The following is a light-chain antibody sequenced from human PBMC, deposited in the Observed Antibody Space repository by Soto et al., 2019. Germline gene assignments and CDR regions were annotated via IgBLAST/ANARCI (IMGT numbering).Light chain of an antibody. V-gene: IGLV2-14*01. CDR3: SSYTSSDTLV. Sequence: QSVLTQPASVSGSPGQSITISCTGTSSDVGGYNYVSWYQQHPGKAPKLMIYDVVNRPSGVSNRVSGSKSGNAASLTISGLQAEDEADYYCSSYTSSDTLVFGTGTKLTVL. CDR2: DVV. CDR1: SSDVGGYNY. J-gene: IGLJ1*01.